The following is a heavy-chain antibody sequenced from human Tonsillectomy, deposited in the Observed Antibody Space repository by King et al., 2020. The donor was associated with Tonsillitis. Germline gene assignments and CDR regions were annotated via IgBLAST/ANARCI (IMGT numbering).Heavy chain of an antibody. CDR1: GFTFSRSW. J-gene: IGHJ2*01. CDR2: IKQDGSEK. D-gene: IGHD3-16*01. V-gene: IGHV3-7*03. Sequence: DVQLVESGGGLVQPGGSLRLSCAASGFTFSRSWMSWARQAPGKGPEWVANIKQDGSEKYYVDSVKGRFTISRDNAKNSLYLQMNRLRAEDTAVYYCASDRNDDWYFDLWGRGTLVTVSS. CDR3: ASDRNDDWYFDL.